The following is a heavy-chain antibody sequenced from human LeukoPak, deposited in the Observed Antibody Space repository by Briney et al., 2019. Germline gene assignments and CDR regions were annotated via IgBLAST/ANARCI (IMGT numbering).Heavy chain of an antibody. V-gene: IGHV1-2*02. CDR2: INPNSGDT. D-gene: IGHD2-2*01. Sequence: ASVKVPCKASGYTFTGSYLHWVRQAPGQGLEWMGWINPNSGDTNSAQRFQGRVTMTRDTSISTAYMDLSRLRSDDTAVYYCARGVEGSSADAFDIWGQGTMVTVSS. CDR1: GYTFTGSY. J-gene: IGHJ3*02. CDR3: ARGVEGSSADAFDI.